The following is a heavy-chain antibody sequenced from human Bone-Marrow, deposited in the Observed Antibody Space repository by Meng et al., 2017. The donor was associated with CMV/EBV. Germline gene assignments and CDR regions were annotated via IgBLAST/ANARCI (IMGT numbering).Heavy chain of an antibody. J-gene: IGHJ4*02. Sequence: GESLKISCAASGFTFSSYAMSWVRQAPGKGLEWVSAISGSGGSTYYADSVKGRFTISRDNSKNTLYLQMNSLRAEDTAVYYCAKGPSGGYCSSTSCDDYWGQGTLVTVS. V-gene: IGHV3-23*01. D-gene: IGHD2-2*03. CDR2: ISGSGGST. CDR1: GFTFSSYA. CDR3: AKGPSGGYCSSTSCDDY.